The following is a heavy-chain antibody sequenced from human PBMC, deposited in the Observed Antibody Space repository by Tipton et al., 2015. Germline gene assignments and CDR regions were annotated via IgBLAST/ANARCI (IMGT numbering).Heavy chain of an antibody. CDR2: INDDGSST. D-gene: IGHD2-15*01. J-gene: IGHJ4*02. CDR3: AREGKVAALAF. V-gene: IGHV3-74*01. CDR1: GFTFSSYW. Sequence: SLRLSCAASGFTFSSYWMYWVRQAPGKGLVWVSRINDDGSSTGYAESVKGRFTISRDNAKNTLYLQMNSLRAEDTAVYYCAREGKVAALAFWGQGTLVTVSS.